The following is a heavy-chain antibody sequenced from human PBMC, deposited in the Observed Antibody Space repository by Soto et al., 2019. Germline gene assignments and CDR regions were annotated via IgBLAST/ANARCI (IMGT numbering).Heavy chain of an antibody. CDR3: ARPMVRGVNNFDY. Sequence: LRLSCAASGFTFSSYAMHWVRQAPGKGLERVAVISYDGSNKYYADSVKGRFTISRDNSKNTLYLQMNSLRAEDTAVYYCARPMVRGVNNFDYWGQGTLVTVSS. V-gene: IGHV3-30-3*01. J-gene: IGHJ4*02. D-gene: IGHD3-10*01. CDR1: GFTFSSYA. CDR2: ISYDGSNK.